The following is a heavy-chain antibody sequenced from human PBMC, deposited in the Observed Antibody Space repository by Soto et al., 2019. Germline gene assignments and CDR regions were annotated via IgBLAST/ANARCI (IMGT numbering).Heavy chain of an antibody. D-gene: IGHD2-2*01. J-gene: IGHJ3*02. V-gene: IGHV4-4*02. CDR2: IYPSGST. Sequence: QVQLQESGPGLVKPSGTLSLTCAVSGASMSTNHWWSWVRQSPGKGLEWIGEIYPSGSTNYNPSLRGRVTLSVDKSKSQSSLRLNSLTAADTAVYFCARDYCSSTSCYGRTAFDIWGRGKRVTVS. CDR3: ARDYCSSTSCYGRTAFDI. CDR1: GASMSTNHW.